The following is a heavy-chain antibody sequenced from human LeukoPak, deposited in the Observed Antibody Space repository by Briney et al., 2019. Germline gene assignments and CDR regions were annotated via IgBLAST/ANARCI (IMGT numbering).Heavy chain of an antibody. V-gene: IGHV3-23*01. CDR2: ISGSGGST. CDR1: GFTFSSYA. J-gene: IGHJ4*02. CDR3: AKDLPNYGSGSSDFDY. Sequence: GGSLRLSCAASGFTFSSYAMSWVRQAPGKGLEWVSAISGSGGSTYYADSVKGRFIISRDNSKNTLYLQMNSLRAEDTAVYYCAKDLPNYGSGSSDFDYWGQGTLVTVSS. D-gene: IGHD3-10*01.